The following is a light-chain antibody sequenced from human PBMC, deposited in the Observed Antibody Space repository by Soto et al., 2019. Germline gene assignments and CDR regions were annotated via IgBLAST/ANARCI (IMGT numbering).Light chain of an antibody. CDR1: QSVSSSY. CDR3: QQYGSSLWT. V-gene: IGKV3-20*01. Sequence: EIVLTQSPGPLSFFPGEKATLSCRASQSVSSSYLAWYQQKPGQAPRLLIYGASSRATGIPDRFSGSGSGTDFTLTISRLEPEDFAVYYCQQYGSSLWTFGQGTKVDIK. J-gene: IGKJ1*01. CDR2: GAS.